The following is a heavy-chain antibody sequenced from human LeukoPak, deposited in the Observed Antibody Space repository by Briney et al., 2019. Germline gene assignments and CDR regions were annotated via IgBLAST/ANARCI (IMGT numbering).Heavy chain of an antibody. V-gene: IGHV3-74*01. Sequence: GALRLSCAASGFTFSSYWMHWVRQAPGKGLVWVSRINTDGSSTSYADSVKGRFTISRDNAKNTLYLQMNSLRAEDTAVYYCARARGGGLYDILTGYPRDAFDIWGQGTMDTVSS. J-gene: IGHJ3*02. CDR3: ARARGGGLYDILTGYPRDAFDI. CDR1: GFTFSSYW. D-gene: IGHD3-9*01. CDR2: INTDGSST.